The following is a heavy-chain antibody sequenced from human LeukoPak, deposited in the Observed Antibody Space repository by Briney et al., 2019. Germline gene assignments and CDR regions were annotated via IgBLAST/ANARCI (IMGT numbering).Heavy chain of an antibody. CDR3: ARAVPTIHHMDV. J-gene: IGHJ6*03. CDR1: EFTFSRYA. CDR2: ISYHGVDK. Sequence: GRSLRLSCAASEFTFSRYAMHWVRQAPGKGLEWLAVISYHGVDKFYRASVRGLFTISRDNVDNNLFLQLDNLTPDDSGVYFCARAVPTIHHMDVWGKGTTVIVCS. D-gene: IGHD5-24*01. V-gene: IGHV3-30*04.